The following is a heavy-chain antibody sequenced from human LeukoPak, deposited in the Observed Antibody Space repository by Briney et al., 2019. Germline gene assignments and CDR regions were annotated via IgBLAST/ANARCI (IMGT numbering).Heavy chain of an antibody. CDR3: ARDLTTPYYYYYYMDV. CDR1: GGSFSGYY. V-gene: IGHV4-59*10. J-gene: IGHJ6*03. CDR2: IYTSGST. Sequence: PSETLSLTCAVYGGSFSGYYWSWIRQPAGKGLERIGRIYTSGSTNYNPSLKSRVTISVDTSKNQFSLKLSSVTAADTAVYYCARDLTTPYYYYYYMDVWGKGTTVTVSS. D-gene: IGHD4-11*01.